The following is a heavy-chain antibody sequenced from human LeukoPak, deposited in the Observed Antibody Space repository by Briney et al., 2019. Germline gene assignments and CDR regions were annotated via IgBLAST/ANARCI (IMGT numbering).Heavy chain of an antibody. V-gene: IGHV3-23*01. J-gene: IGHJ4*02. D-gene: IGHD3-16*01. CDR1: GFTFDSYA. CDR3: ARGLWLSLNYFDY. CDR2: ISGSDGNT. Sequence: GGSLRLFCAASGFTFDSYAMSWVRQAPGKGLEWVSSISGSDGNTYYADSVKGRFTISRDNSRNLLFLQMNSLRAGDTAVYYCARGLWLSLNYFDYWGQGTLVTVSS.